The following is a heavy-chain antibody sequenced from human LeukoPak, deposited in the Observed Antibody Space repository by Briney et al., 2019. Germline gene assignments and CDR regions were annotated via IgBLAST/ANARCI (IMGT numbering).Heavy chain of an antibody. Sequence: PGGSLRLSCAASGFTFSSYGMHWVRQAPGKRLEWVAVISYDGSNKYYADSVKGRFTISRDNSKNTLYLQMNSLRAEDTAVYYCAKIDYYWGQGTLVTVSS. CDR2: ISYDGSNK. V-gene: IGHV3-30*18. D-gene: IGHD3-9*01. J-gene: IGHJ4*02. CDR3: AKIDYY. CDR1: GFTFSSYG.